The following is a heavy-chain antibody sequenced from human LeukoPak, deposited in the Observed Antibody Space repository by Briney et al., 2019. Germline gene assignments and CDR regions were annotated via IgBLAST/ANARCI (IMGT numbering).Heavy chain of an antibody. J-gene: IGHJ4*02. V-gene: IGHV1-2*02. D-gene: IGHD2-2*01. CDR1: GYTFTGYY. Sequence: GASVKVSCKASGYTFTGYYMHWVRQAPGQGLEWMGWINPNSGGTNYAQKFQGRVTMTRDTSISTAYMELSRLRSDDTAVYYCASWAGYCSTNNCYATSLDYWGQGTLVTVSA. CDR3: ASWAGYCSTNNCYATSLDY. CDR2: INPNSGGT.